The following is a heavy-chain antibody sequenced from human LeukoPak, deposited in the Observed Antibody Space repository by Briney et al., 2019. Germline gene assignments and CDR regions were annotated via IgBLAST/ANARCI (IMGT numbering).Heavy chain of an antibody. V-gene: IGHV3-23*01. CDR3: AKSAYPGYSSGWYSGYFDY. J-gene: IGHJ4*02. D-gene: IGHD6-19*01. CDR2: ISGSGGST. CDR1: GFTFSSYA. Sequence: GGSLRLSCAASGFTFSSYAMSWVRQAPGKGLEWVSAISGSGGSTYYADSVKGRFTISRDNSKNTLYLQMNSLRAEDTAVYYCAKSAYPGYSSGWYSGYFDYWGQGTPVTVSS.